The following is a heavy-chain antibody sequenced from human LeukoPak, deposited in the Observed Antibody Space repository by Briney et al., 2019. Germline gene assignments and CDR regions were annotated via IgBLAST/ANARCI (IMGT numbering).Heavy chain of an antibody. CDR2: IYHSGST. CDR3: ASLRGSSSWGSDY. CDR1: GGSISSGGYY. J-gene: IGHJ4*02. D-gene: IGHD6-13*01. V-gene: IGHV4-30-2*01. Sequence: SETLSLTCTVSGGSISSGGYYWSWIRQPPGKGLEWIGYIYHSGSTYYNPSLKSRVTISVDRSKNQFSLKLSSVTAADTAVYYCASLRGSSSWGSDYWGQGTLVTVSS.